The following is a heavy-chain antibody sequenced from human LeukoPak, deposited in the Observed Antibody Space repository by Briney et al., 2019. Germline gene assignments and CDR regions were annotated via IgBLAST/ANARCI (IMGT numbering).Heavy chain of an antibody. V-gene: IGHV3-30*03. CDR2: ISYDGSNK. J-gene: IGHJ6*03. CDR1: MFTFTNYG. D-gene: IGHD1-1*01. CDR3: AREGTGRYYYYYYMDV. Sequence: GGSLRLSCAASMFTFTNYGMHWVRQAPGRGLEWLAVISYDGSNKYYAESVKGRFTISRDNYKNTLYLQMNSLRAEDTAVYYCAREGTGRYYYYYYMDVWGKGTTVTISS.